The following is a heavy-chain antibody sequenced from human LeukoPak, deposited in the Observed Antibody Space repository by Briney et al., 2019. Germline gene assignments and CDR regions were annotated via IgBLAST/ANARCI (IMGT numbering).Heavy chain of an antibody. CDR2: INWNGGST. CDR3: ARGGYYYDSSGYSLDY. CDR1: GFTFDDYG. Sequence: GSLRLSCAASGFTFDDYGMSWVRQAPGKGLEGVSGINWNGGSTGYADSVKGRFTISRDNAKNSLYLQMNSLRAEATALYYCARGGYYYDSSGYSLDYWGQGTLVTVSS. J-gene: IGHJ4*02. V-gene: IGHV3-20*04. D-gene: IGHD3-22*01.